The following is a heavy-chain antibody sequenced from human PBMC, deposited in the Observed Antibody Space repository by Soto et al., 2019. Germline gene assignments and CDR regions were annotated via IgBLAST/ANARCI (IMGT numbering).Heavy chain of an antibody. CDR3: ARGIGYCSSINCYSSRRLRFDS. D-gene: IGHD2-2*01. CDR1: GGSFSGYY. Sequence: QVQLQQWGAGLLKPSETLSLTCALYGGSFSGYYWTWIRQSPDKGLEWIVEVNHSGTTYYNPSLKTRVTISVHTPKNQFSLKMSSVTAADTAVYYCARGIGYCSSINCYSSRRLRFDSWGQGTLVTVSS. CDR2: VNHSGTT. V-gene: IGHV4-34*01. J-gene: IGHJ4*02.